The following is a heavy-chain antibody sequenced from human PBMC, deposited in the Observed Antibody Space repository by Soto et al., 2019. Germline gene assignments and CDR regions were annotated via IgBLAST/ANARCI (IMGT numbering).Heavy chain of an antibody. D-gene: IGHD3-3*01. CDR3: ARGQGVPITVPADDFWSLGRYYYMDV. Sequence: PSETLSLTCGVYGGSFSGYYWNWIRQPPGKGLEWIGEIDHSGSSNFNPFLKSRVTISVDTSKNQFSLKLYSMTAADTAVYFCARGQGVPITVPADDFWSLGRYYYMDVWGKRTPVTVSS. CDR1: GGSFSGYY. J-gene: IGHJ6*03. V-gene: IGHV4-34*01. CDR2: IDHSGSS.